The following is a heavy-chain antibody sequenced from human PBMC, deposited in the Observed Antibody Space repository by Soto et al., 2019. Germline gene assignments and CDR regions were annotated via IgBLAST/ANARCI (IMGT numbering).Heavy chain of an antibody. CDR1: GDSIISHNW. Sequence: TEPLSLNCGVSGDSIISHNWWTWFRQPPGKGLELVGEIYHSESANYNPSLKRRVTISLDKSRNQFSLSLASVTAADAAVYFCARGTYITGSFALDILGQGTMVTVSS. D-gene: IGHD6-19*01. V-gene: IGHV4-4*01. J-gene: IGHJ3*02. CDR3: ARGTYITGSFALDI. CDR2: IYHSESA.